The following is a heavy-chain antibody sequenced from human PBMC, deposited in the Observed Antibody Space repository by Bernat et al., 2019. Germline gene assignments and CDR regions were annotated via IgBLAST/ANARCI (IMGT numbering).Heavy chain of an antibody. V-gene: IGHV3-23*01. CDR2: ISGSGGST. CDR1: GFTFSSYA. Sequence: EVQLLESGGGLVQPGGSLRLSCAASGFTFSSYAMSWVRQAPGKGLEWVSAISGSGGSTYYADSVKGRFTISRDNTKNTLYLQMNSLRAEDTAVYYCAKGWEYSSGWYPYYWGQGTLVTVSS. J-gene: IGHJ4*02. CDR3: AKGWEYSSGWYPYY. D-gene: IGHD6-19*01.